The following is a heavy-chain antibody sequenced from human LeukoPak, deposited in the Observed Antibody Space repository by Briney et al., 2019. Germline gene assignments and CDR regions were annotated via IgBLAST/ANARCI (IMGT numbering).Heavy chain of an antibody. Sequence: ASVKVSCKVSGYTLTELSMHWVRQAPRKGLEWMGGFDPEDGETIYAQKFQGRVTMTEDTSTDTAYMELSSLRSEDKAVYYCATTYSGSYGVSWGQGTLVTVSS. D-gene: IGHD1-26*01. J-gene: IGHJ4*02. CDR2: FDPEDGET. V-gene: IGHV1-24*01. CDR1: GYTLTELS. CDR3: ATTYSGSYGVS.